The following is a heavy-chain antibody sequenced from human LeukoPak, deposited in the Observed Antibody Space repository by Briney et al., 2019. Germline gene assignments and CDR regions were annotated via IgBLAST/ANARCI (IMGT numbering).Heavy chain of an antibody. Sequence: PSETLSLTCTVSGGSISSYYWSWIRQPPGKGLEWIGYIYYSGSTNYSPSLKSRVTISVDTSKNQFSLKLSSVTAAHTAVYYCARQGYSAYEILDYWGQGTLVTVSS. D-gene: IGHD5-12*01. CDR1: GGSISSYY. V-gene: IGHV4-59*08. CDR2: IYYSGST. J-gene: IGHJ4*02. CDR3: ARQGYSAYEILDY.